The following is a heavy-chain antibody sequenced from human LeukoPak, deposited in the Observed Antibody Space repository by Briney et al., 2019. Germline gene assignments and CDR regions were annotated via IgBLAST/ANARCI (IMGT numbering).Heavy chain of an antibody. CDR2: ISWNSGSI. J-gene: IGHJ4*02. V-gene: IGHV3-9*01. CDR3: AKDRFQPSGSKESTVVTLPDY. Sequence: GGSLRLSCAAPGFTFDDYAMHWVRQAPGKGLEWVSGISWNSGSIGYADSVKGRFTISRDNAKNSLYLQMNSLRAEDTALYYCAKDRFQPSGSKESTVVTLPDYWGQGTLVTASS. D-gene: IGHD4-17*01. CDR1: GFTFDDYA.